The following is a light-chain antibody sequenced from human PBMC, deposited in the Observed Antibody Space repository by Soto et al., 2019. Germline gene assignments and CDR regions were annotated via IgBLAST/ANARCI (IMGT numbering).Light chain of an antibody. Sequence: DIVLTQSPATLSLSPGKRATLSCRASQSVSSYLAWYQQKPGQAPRLLIYDASNRTTGIPAMFSGSGSVTEFTLTISRLEPEDFAVYYCQHSRSWPFATFGQGTRLEIK. CDR3: QHSRSWPFAT. CDR1: QSVSSY. V-gene: IGKV3-11*01. CDR2: DAS. J-gene: IGKJ5*01.